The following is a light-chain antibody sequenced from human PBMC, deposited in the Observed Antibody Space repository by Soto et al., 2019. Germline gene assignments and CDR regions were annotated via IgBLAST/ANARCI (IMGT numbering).Light chain of an antibody. J-gene: IGKJ4*01. CDR2: DAS. Sequence: AIQLTQSPSSLSASVGDRVTITCRASQGISSALAWYQQKPGKAPNLLIYDASNLESGVPPRFSGSGSGTDFTLTISSLQPEDFATYYCQQFNNYPLTFGGGTKVEIK. CDR3: QQFNNYPLT. CDR1: QGISSA. V-gene: IGKV1D-13*01.